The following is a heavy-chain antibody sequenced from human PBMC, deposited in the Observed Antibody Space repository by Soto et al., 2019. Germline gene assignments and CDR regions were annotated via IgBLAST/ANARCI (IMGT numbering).Heavy chain of an antibody. CDR1: GGSISSGGYY. V-gene: IGHV4-31*03. CDR2: IYYSGST. J-gene: IGHJ4*02. Sequence: SETLSLTCTVSGGSISSGGYYWSWIRQHPGKGLEWIGYIYYSGSTYYNPSLKSRVTISVDTSKNQFSLKLSSVTAADTAVYYCARGSRYYYDSSGYYYVPYYFDYWGQGTLVTVSS. CDR3: ARGSRYYYDSSGYYYVPYYFDY. D-gene: IGHD3-22*01.